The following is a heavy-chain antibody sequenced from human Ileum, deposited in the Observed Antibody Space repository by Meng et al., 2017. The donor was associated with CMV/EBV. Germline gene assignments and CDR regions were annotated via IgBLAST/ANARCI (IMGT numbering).Heavy chain of an antibody. J-gene: IGHJ6*02. CDR1: GGSFSGYY. CDR2: ITHAGVT. V-gene: IGHV4-34*01. D-gene: IGHD2-15*01. Sequence: SETLSLTCAVPGGSFSGYYWSWLRQAPGKGLEWFGEITHAGVTNYNPSLKSRRTMSLDTSDNPFSLRLTSVTASDTAVYYCAAGGVVPSLCCMDVWGQGTTVTVSS. CDR3: AAGGVVPSLCCMDV.